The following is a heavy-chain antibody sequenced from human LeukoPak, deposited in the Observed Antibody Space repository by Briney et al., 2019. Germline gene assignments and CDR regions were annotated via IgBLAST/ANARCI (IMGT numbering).Heavy chain of an antibody. J-gene: IGHJ4*02. Sequence: ASVKVSCKASGYTFTSYGISWVRQAPGQGLEWMGWISAYNGNTNYAQKLQGRVTMTTDTSTSTAYMELRSLRSDDTAVYYCARGNLTNTGWYHLDYWGQGTPVTVSS. V-gene: IGHV1-18*01. CDR1: GYTFTSYG. D-gene: IGHD6-19*01. CDR2: ISAYNGNT. CDR3: ARGNLTNTGWYHLDY.